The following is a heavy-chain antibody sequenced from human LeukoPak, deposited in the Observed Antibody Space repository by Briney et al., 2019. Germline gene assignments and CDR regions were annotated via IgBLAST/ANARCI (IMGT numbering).Heavy chain of an antibody. CDR2: IIPILGIA. CDR3: ASFYCSSTSCYRRGAFDI. D-gene: IGHD2-2*01. CDR1: GGTFSSYT. J-gene: IGHJ3*02. Sequence: SVKVSCKASGGTFSSYTISWVRQAPGQGLEWMGRIIPILGIANYAQKFQGRVTITADKSTSTAYMELSSLRSEDTAVYYCASFYCSSTSCYRRGAFDIWGQGTMVTVSS. V-gene: IGHV1-69*02.